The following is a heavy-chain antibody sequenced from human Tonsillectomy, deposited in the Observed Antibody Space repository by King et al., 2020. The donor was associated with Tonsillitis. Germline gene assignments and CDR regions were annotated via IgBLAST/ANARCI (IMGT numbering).Heavy chain of an antibody. Sequence: DVQLVESGGGVVQPGGSLRLSCAASGFTFDDYAMHWVRQAPGKGLEWVSLISGDGGSTYYTDSVKGRFTISRDNSKNSLYLQMNSLRTEDTALYYCANGKELDSTGPLDYWGQGTLVTVSS. J-gene: IGHJ4*02. CDR1: GFTFDDYA. CDR3: ANGKELDSTGPLDY. CDR2: ISGDGGST. D-gene: IGHD3-22*01. V-gene: IGHV3-43*02.